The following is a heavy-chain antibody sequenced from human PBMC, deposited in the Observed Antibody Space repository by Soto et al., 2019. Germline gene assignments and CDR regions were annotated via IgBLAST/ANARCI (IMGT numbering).Heavy chain of an antibody. CDR1: GFSLQTSGVG. J-gene: IGHJ1*01. D-gene: IGHD2-21*01. CDR2: IFWDESQ. Sequence: SGPTLVNPTQTLTMTCTFSGFSLQTSGVGVAWIRQPPGKALEWLAIIFWDESQRLSPSLERRLTITKDTSKNQVVLTLTDVAPVDTATYFCARPHVGGYWAVQFWGQGTLVTVSS. CDR3: ARPHVGGYWAVQF. V-gene: IGHV2-5*02.